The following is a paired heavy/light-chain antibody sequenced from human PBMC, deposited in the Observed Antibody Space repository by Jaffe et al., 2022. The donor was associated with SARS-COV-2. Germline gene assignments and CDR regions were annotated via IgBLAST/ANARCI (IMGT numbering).Light chain of an antibody. Sequence: QSALIQPASVSGSPGQSITISCTGATSDVGAYDFVSWYQHHPGSAPKLIIHGVSNRPSGVPIRFSGSKSGNTASLTISGLQAEDEADYYCSSYTTGDIWVIGGGTKLTVL. J-gene: IGLJ3*02. CDR3: SSYTTGDIWV. CDR2: GVS. V-gene: IGLV2-14*03. CDR1: TSDVGAYDF.
Heavy chain of an antibody. V-gene: IGHV1-46*01. CDR3: AVDGINWAMDY. CDR2: IERTGHKT. CDR1: GSTFTSDH. D-gene: IGHD1-1*01. J-gene: IGHJ4*02. Sequence: QVQVVQSGAEVKKPGASVKFSCGASGSTFTSDHMHWVRQAPGQGLEWMGMIERTGHKTRYAMNFQGRVTMTRDMSTNTVYMDLSSLKPDDTALYYCAVDGINWAMDYWGQGTLLIVSS.